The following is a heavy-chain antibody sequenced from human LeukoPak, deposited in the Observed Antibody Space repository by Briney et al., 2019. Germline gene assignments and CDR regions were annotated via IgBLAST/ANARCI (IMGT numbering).Heavy chain of an antibody. CDR1: GFTFSTYA. Sequence: GGSLRLSCAASGFTFSTYAMSWVRQAPGKGLEWVSGFSGSGGFTYHADSVKGRFTISRDNSKNTLYLQMNSLRAEDTALYYCAKDVRRCNGACTWGQGTLVTVSS. D-gene: IGHD2-8*01. CDR3: AKDVRRCNGACT. CDR2: FSGSGGFT. V-gene: IGHV3-23*01. J-gene: IGHJ5*02.